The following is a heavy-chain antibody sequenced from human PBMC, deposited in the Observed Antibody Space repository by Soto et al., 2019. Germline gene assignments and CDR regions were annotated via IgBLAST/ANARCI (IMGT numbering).Heavy chain of an antibody. CDR3: ARDRKAVGYFDY. CDR1: GFTFSGYW. D-gene: IGHD2-15*01. V-gene: IGHV3-7*03. CDR2: IKQDGSEK. Sequence: GGSLRLSCAASGFTFSGYWMSWVRQAPGKGLEWVANIKQDGSEKYYVDSVKGRFTISRDNAKNSLYLQMNSLRAEDTAVYYCARDRKAVGYFDYWGQGTLVTVSS. J-gene: IGHJ4*02.